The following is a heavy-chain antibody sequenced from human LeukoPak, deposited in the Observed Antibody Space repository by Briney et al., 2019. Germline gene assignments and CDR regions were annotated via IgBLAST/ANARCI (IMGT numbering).Heavy chain of an antibody. D-gene: IGHD3-9*01. V-gene: IGHV3-30*18. CDR2: ISYDGSIK. Sequence: GRSLRLSCAASGFTFSSYGMHWVRQAPGKGLEWVAVISYDGSIKYYADSVKGRFTISRDNSKNTLYLQMNSLRAEDTAVYYCAKAGRYFDWLSLDYWGQGTLVTVSS. J-gene: IGHJ4*02. CDR1: GFTFSSYG. CDR3: AKAGRYFDWLSLDY.